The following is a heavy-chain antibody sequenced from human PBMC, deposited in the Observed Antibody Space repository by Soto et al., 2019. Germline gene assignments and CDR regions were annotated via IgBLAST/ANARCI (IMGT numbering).Heavy chain of an antibody. D-gene: IGHD3-22*01. CDR1: GGSISSGGYS. CDR3: ARDYYDSSGDRWFDP. J-gene: IGHJ5*02. Sequence: TLSLTCAVSGGSISSGGYSWSWIRQPPGKGLEWIGYIYHSGSTYYNPSLKSRVTISVDRSKNQFSLKLSSVTAADTAADYCARDYYDSSGDRWFDPCGQGTMV. V-gene: IGHV4-30-2*01. CDR2: IYHSGST.